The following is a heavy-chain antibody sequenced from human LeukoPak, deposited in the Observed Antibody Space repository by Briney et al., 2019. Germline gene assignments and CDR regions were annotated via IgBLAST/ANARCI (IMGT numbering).Heavy chain of an antibody. J-gene: IGHJ4*02. D-gene: IGHD3-22*01. CDR2: IKQDGSEK. Sequence: GGSLRLSCAASGFTFSSYWMSWVRQAPGKGLEWVANIKQDGSEKYYVDSVKGRFTISRDNAKNSLYLQMNSLRAEDTAVYYCARDREVYYDSSGYYLPHIDYWGQGTLVTVSS. CDR3: ARDREVYYDSSGYYLPHIDY. V-gene: IGHV3-7*01. CDR1: GFTFSSYW.